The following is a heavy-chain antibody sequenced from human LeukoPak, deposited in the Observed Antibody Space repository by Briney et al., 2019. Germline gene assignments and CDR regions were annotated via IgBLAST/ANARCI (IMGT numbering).Heavy chain of an antibody. Sequence: GGSLRPSCAACGSTFTSYATSWVRQAPGKGLEWDSASSGSGGSTYYAGSVKGRFTISRDNPKNTLHLQMNSLRAEDTAVYYCASTGNPRYYFDYWGQGTLVTVSS. CDR2: SSGSGGST. CDR1: GSTFTSYA. D-gene: IGHD1-14*01. V-gene: IGHV3-23*01. J-gene: IGHJ4*02. CDR3: ASTGNPRYYFDY.